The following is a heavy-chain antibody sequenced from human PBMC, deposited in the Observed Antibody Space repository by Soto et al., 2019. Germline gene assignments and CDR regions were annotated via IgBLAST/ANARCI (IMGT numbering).Heavy chain of an antibody. CDR1: GFSFSNYW. Sequence: PGGSLRLSCAASGFSFSNYWMHWVRQAPGKGLVWVSRIKGDGSETTYADSVKGRFTISRDNAKNTLYLQMNSLRAEDTAVYYCAKDLHISATDYWGQGTLDTVTS. CDR3: AKDLHISATDY. CDR2: IKGDGSET. V-gene: IGHV3-74*01. D-gene: IGHD2-21*01. J-gene: IGHJ4*02.